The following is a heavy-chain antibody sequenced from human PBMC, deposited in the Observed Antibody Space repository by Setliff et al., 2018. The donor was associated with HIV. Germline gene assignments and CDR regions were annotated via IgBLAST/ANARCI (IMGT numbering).Heavy chain of an antibody. D-gene: IGHD5-12*01. CDR2: IYYSGST. CDR1: DGSFSSDY. CDR3: ARAEMATIVAFDI. V-gene: IGHV4-59*01. Sequence: SETLSLTCTVSDGSFSSDYWTWTRQTPGKGLEWIWHIYYSGSTKYNPSLTSRVTISVDTSKNHFSLKLTSVTAADTAVYYCARAEMATIVAFDIWGQGTMVTVSS. J-gene: IGHJ3*02.